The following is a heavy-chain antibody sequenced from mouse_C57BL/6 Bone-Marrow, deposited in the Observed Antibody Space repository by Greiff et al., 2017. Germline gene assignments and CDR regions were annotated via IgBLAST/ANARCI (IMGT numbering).Heavy chain of an antibody. CDR1: GYTFTSYG. CDR3: ARVVYPYYFDY. Sequence: VKLLESGAELARPGASVKLSCKASGYTFTSYGISWVKQRTGQGLEWIGEIYPRSGNTYYNEKFKGKATLTADKSSSTAYMELRSLTSEDSAVYFCARVVYPYYFDYWGQGTTLTVSS. D-gene: IGHD1-1*02. V-gene: IGHV1-81*01. J-gene: IGHJ2*01. CDR2: IYPRSGNT.